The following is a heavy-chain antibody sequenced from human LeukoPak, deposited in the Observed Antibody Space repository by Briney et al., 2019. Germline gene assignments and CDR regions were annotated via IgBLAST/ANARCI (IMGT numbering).Heavy chain of an antibody. CDR1: DGSIISSSYY. CDR2: IYYSGST. Sequence: SETLSLTCTVSDGSIISSSYYWGWIRQPPGKGLEWIGSIYYSGSTSYNPSLKSRVTISLATSKNQFSLKLSSVTAADTAVYYCAREAVGWELRYIDYWGQGTLVTVSS. CDR3: AREAVGWELRYIDY. J-gene: IGHJ4*02. V-gene: IGHV4-39*07. D-gene: IGHD3-9*01.